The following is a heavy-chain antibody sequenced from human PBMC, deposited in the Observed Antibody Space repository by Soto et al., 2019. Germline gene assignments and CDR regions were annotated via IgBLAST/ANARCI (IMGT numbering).Heavy chain of an antibody. V-gene: IGHV4-59*01. D-gene: IGHD3-10*01. Sequence: ETLALTCTVSGCSISSYYWSWIRQPPGKGLEWSGYIYYSGSTNYNPSLKRRVTISVDTAKNQVSLKLSSVTAADTAVYYCAREITSPNYGPGTFDYWGQGTLVTVSS. CDR3: AREITSPNYGPGTFDY. CDR1: GCSISSYY. J-gene: IGHJ4*02. CDR2: IYYSGST.